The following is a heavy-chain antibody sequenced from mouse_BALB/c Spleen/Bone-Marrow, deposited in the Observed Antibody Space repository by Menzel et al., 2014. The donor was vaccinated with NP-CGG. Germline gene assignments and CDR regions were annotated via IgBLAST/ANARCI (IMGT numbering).Heavy chain of an antibody. CDR3: ARGAYYYGSSYDAMDY. V-gene: IGHV5-17*02. J-gene: IGHJ4*01. Sequence: VESGGGLVQPGGSRKLSCAASGFTFSSFGMHWVRQAPGKGLEWVAYISSGSSTIYYADTVKGRFTVSRDNPKNTLFLQMTSLRSEDTAMYYCARGAYYYGSSYDAMDYWGQGTSVTVSS. CDR1: GFTFSSFG. D-gene: IGHD1-1*01. CDR2: ISSGSSTI.